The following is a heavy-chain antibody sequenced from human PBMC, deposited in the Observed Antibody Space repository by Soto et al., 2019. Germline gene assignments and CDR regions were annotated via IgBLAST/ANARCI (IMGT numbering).Heavy chain of an antibody. J-gene: IGHJ4*02. D-gene: IGHD4-17*01. Sequence: QVQLVQCGAEVKKPGTSVKVSCKASGYTFTRNGISWVRQARGQGLEWMGWISTYNGNTNYAQKLQGRVTMTRDTSTSIAYMELRDLRSDDTAVYYCARDGYGDYGYWGQGSLVTVSS. V-gene: IGHV1-18*01. CDR3: ARDGYGDYGY. CDR1: GYTFTRNG. CDR2: ISTYNGNT.